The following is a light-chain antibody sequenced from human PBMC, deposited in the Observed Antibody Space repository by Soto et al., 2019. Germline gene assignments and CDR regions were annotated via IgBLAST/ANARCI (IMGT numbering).Light chain of an antibody. CDR3: QQTYTAPYT. V-gene: IGKV1-39*01. CDR1: QNIRSY. CDR2: AAS. J-gene: IGKJ2*01. Sequence: DIQMTQSPSSLSASVGDRVTITCRASQNIRSYLNWYQLKSGKAPKLLIYAASSFQSGVPSRFSGSGSGTDFTLVISGLQPEDFATYYCQQTYTAPYTFVQGTQLEIK.